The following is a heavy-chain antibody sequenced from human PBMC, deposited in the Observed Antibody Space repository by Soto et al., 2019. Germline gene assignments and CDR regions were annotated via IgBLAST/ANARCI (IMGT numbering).Heavy chain of an antibody. CDR1: GFTFNHVW. D-gene: IGHD3-22*01. J-gene: IGHJ4*02. V-gene: IGHV3-15*01. Sequence: EVQLVESGGGLVKPGESLRLSCTASGFTFNHVWMSWVRQAPGKGLEWVGRIKSKSEGGTTDYSAPVKGRFTISREDSKNTLYLQMNSLKTEDTAVYYCTADLYYYDSSVYSYYFDYWGQGTLVTVSS. CDR2: IKSKSEGGTT. CDR3: TADLYYYDSSVYSYYFDY.